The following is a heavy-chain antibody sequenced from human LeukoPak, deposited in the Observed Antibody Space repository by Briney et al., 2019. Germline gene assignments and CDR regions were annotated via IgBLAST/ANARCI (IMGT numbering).Heavy chain of an antibody. J-gene: IGHJ5*02. V-gene: IGHV1-2*02. CDR3: ARGDSYYYDSSGANWFDP. D-gene: IGHD3-22*01. CDR1: GGTFSSYA. Sequence: ASVKVSCKASGGTFSSYAISWVRQAPGQGLEWMGWINPNSGGTNYAQKFQGRVTMTRDASISTAYMELSRLRSDDTAVYYCARGDSYYYDSSGANWFDPWGQGTLVTVSS. CDR2: INPNSGGT.